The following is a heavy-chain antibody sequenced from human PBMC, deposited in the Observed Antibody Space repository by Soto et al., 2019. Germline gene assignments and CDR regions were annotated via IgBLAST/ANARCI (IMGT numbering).Heavy chain of an antibody. D-gene: IGHD3-22*01. V-gene: IGHV1-46*01. CDR1: GYTFTSYY. CDR3: ARALAVAYYPALL. CDR2: INPGGGRT. J-gene: IGHJ4*02. Sequence: ASVKVSCKASGYTFTSYYIHWVRQAPGQGLEWMGIINPGGGRTSYAENLHGRVTMTRDTSTSTVYMELSSLRSEDTAMYYCARALAVAYYPALLWGQGTLVTVSS.